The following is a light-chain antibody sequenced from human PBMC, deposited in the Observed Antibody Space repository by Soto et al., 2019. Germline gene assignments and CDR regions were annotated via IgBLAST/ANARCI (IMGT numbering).Light chain of an antibody. Sequence: QPVLTQPASVSGSPGQSITISCTGTSSDFGSFNLVSWYQQHPGKAPKLLTYEDSKGASGASSRFSGTKSGNTASLTTPGLQAEDEAEYYCCSYAGTRTSYVFGTGTKVTV. CDR3: CSYAGTRTSYV. CDR1: SSDFGSFNL. V-gene: IGLV2-23*01. J-gene: IGLJ1*01. CDR2: EDS.